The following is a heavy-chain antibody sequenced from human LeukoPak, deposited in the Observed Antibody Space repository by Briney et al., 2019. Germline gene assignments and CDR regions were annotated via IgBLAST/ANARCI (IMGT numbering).Heavy chain of an antibody. Sequence: ASVKVSXKASGYTFTGYYIHWVRQAPGQGLEWMGWINPNTGGTNYAQRFQGRVTMTRGTSINTAYMELTRLTSDDTAVYYCATDPCSGGTCSMYHLDYWGQGTLVTVSS. CDR2: INPNTGGT. D-gene: IGHD2-15*01. CDR3: ATDPCSGGTCSMYHLDY. CDR1: GYTFTGYY. J-gene: IGHJ4*02. V-gene: IGHV1-2*02.